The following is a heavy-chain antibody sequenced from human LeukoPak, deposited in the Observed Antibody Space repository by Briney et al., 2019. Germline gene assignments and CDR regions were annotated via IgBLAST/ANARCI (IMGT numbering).Heavy chain of an antibody. V-gene: IGHV1-69*06. CDR2: IIPIFGTA. J-gene: IGHJ4*02. Sequence: GASVKVSCKASGGTFSSYAISWVRQAPGQGLEWMGGIIPIFGTANYAQKFQGRVTMTEDTSTDTAYMELSSLRSEDTAVYYCATDSGPYGSGYYFDYWGQGTLVTVSS. D-gene: IGHD3-10*01. CDR1: GGTFSSYA. CDR3: ATDSGPYGSGYYFDY.